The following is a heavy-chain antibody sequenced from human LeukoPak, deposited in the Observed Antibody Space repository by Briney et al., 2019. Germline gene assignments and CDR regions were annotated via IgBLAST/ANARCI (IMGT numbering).Heavy chain of an antibody. CDR3: AKAEVLSSGSYSGGMDV. CDR2: ISFDGSNK. Sequence: GGSLTLPCAASGFTFSNYGMHWLGQAPGKGLEWVDVISFDGSNKYYADSVQGRFTITRNNVKKTMFLQTNSCRADDTAIYYCAKAEVLSSGSYSGGMDVWGQGTTVTVSS. CDR1: GFTFSNYG. D-gene: IGHD1-26*01. J-gene: IGHJ6*02. V-gene: IGHV3-30*18.